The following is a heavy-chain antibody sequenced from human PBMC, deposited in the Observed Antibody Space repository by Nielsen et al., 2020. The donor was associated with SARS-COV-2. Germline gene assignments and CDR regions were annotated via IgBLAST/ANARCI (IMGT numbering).Heavy chain of an antibody. J-gene: IGHJ4*02. CDR2: INHSGST. CDR1: GGSFSGYY. V-gene: IGHV4-34*01. D-gene: IGHD3-22*01. Sequence: SETLSLTCAVYGGSFSGYYWSWIRQPPGKGLEWIGEINHSGSTNYNPSLKSRVTISVDTSKNQFSLKLSSVTAADTAVYFCARRDLDYYDSSGLDYWGQGTLVTASS. CDR3: ARRDLDYYDSSGLDY.